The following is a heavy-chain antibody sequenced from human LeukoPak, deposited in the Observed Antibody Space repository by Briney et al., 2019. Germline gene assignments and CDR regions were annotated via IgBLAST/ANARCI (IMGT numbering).Heavy chain of an antibody. V-gene: IGHV3-30-3*01. Sequence: PGGSLRLSCAASGFTFSSYAMHWVRQAPGKGLEWVAVISYDGSNKYYADSVKGRFTISRDNSKNTLYLQMNSLRAEDTAVYYCAREVATGSDYWGQGTLVTVSS. CDR3: AREVATGSDY. D-gene: IGHD3-10*01. J-gene: IGHJ4*02. CDR2: ISYDGSNK. CDR1: GFTFSSYA.